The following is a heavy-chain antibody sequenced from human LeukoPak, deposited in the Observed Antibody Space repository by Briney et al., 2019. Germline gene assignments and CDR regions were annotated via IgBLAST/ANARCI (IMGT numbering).Heavy chain of an antibody. V-gene: IGHV1-18*01. CDR2: ISAYNGNT. Sequence: GASVKVSCKASGYTFTSYGISWVRQAPGQGLEWMGWISAYNGNTNYAQKLQGRVTMTTDTSTSTAYMELRSLRSDDTAVYYCARSTRSYDFWSGYYTNYYYYYYMDVWGKGTTVTVSS. CDR1: GYTFTSYG. CDR3: ARSTRSYDFWSGYYTNYYYYYYMDV. J-gene: IGHJ6*03. D-gene: IGHD3-3*01.